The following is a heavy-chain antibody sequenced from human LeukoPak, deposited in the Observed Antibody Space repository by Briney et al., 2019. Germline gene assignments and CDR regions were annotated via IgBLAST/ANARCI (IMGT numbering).Heavy chain of an antibody. CDR3: AKSRGSSWPHLQGY. V-gene: IGHV3-23*01. Sequence: PGGSLRLSCAASGFTFSSYAMSWVRQAPGKGLEWVSAISGSGGSTYYADSVKGRFTISRDNSKNTLYLQMNGLRAEDTAVYYCAKSRGSSWPHLQGYWGQGTLVTVSS. CDR1: GFTFSSYA. D-gene: IGHD6-13*01. CDR2: ISGSGGST. J-gene: IGHJ4*02.